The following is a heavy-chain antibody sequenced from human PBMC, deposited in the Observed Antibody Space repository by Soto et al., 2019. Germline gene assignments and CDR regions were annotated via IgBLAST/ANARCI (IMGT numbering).Heavy chain of an antibody. V-gene: IGHV4-39*01. CDR2: IYYSGST. J-gene: IGHJ6*02. Sequence: QLQLQESGPGLVKPSETLSLTCTVSGGSINSGSSYWGWIRQPPGRGLEWIGNIYYSGSTYYNPSLKSRVTISLDTAENKFSLKLSSMTAADTAVYYCARHGFEDTAMEPYYYGMQVWGQGTTVTISS. CDR1: GGSINSGSSY. CDR3: ARHGFEDTAMEPYYYGMQV. D-gene: IGHD5-18*01.